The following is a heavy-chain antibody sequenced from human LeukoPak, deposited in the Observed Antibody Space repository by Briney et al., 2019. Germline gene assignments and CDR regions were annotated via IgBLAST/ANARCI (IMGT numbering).Heavy chain of an antibody. CDR1: GGSFSGYY. CDR2: INHSGST. D-gene: IGHD3-22*01. J-gene: IGHJ4*02. V-gene: IGHV4-34*01. Sequence: SETLSLTCAVYGGSFSGYYWSWIRQPPGKGLEWIGEINHSGSTNYNPSLKSRVTISVDTSKNQFSLELSSVTAADTAVYYCAREVRYYYDSSGYFQVWGQGTLVTVSS. CDR3: AREVRYYYDSSGYFQV.